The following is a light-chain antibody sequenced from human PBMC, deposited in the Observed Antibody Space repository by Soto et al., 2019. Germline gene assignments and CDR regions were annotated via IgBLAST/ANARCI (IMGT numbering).Light chain of an antibody. J-gene: IGLJ2*01. V-gene: IGLV3-1*01. CDR2: QDS. Sequence: SYELTQSPSVSVSPGQTASITCSGDQLGDKYACWYQQKPGQSPVLVIYQDSKRPSGIPERFSGSNSGNTATLTLSGTQAMDEADYYCQAWDSSTVVFVGGTKLTVL. CDR3: QAWDSSTVV. CDR1: QLGDKY.